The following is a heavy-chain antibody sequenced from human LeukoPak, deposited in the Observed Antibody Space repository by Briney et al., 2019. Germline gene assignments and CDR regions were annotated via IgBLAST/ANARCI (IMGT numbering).Heavy chain of an antibody. CDR1: GGTFSSYA. V-gene: IGHV1-69*04. D-gene: IGHD2-15*01. CDR3: ARLLEYCSGGSCYSFDY. CDR2: IIPILGIA. Sequence: GASVKVSCKASGGTFSSYAISWVRQAPGQGLEWMGRIIPILGIANYAQKFQGRVTITADKSTSTAYMELSSLRSEDTAVYYCARLLEYCSGGSCYSFDYWGQGTLVTVSS. J-gene: IGHJ4*02.